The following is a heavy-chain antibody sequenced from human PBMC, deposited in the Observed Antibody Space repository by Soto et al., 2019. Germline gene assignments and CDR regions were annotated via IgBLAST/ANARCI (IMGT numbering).Heavy chain of an antibody. Sequence: GGSLRLSCSASGFTFSNFAMHWVRQAPGEGLEYVSGITSNGDNTYHADSVQGRFTISRDNSKSTLYLQMTSLRVEDTAVYYCVKGNQLLRYYFECWGRGALVTVSS. CDR2: ITSNGDNT. D-gene: IGHD2-2*01. CDR1: GFTFSNFA. CDR3: VKGNQLLRYYFEC. V-gene: IGHV3-64D*06. J-gene: IGHJ4*02.